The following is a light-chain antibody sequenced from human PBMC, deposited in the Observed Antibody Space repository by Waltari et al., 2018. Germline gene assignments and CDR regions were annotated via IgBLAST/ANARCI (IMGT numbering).Light chain of an antibody. CDR1: RSNVGSNY. J-gene: IGLJ3*02. CDR2: RDN. Sequence: QSVLTQPPSASGTPGQKVPISCSGGRSNVGSNYVNWYQHFPGSAPKLLFYRDNQRHSGVPARFSVSKSGTSASLSISDLRPEDEADYYCASWDFRLTVWVFGGGSRLTVL. V-gene: IGLV1-47*01. CDR3: ASWDFRLTVWV.